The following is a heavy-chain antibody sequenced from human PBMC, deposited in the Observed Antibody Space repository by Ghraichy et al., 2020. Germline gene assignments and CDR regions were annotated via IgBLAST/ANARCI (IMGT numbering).Heavy chain of an antibody. J-gene: IGHJ3*02. CDR3: ARHHWRGNDAFDI. Sequence: SETLSLTCTVSGGSISSNDDYWGWIRQPPGKGLEWIGSIFYNGNVYYNPSLKSRVTISVDTSKNQFSLKLCSVTAADTTVYYCARHHWRGNDAFDIWGQGTLVTVSS. V-gene: IGHV4-39*01. D-gene: IGHD3-16*01. CDR1: GGSISSNDDY. CDR2: IFYNGNV.